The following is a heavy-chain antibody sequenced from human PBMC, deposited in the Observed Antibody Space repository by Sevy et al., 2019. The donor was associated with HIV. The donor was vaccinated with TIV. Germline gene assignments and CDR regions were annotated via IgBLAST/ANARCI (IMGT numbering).Heavy chain of an antibody. CDR1: EFTFSSYG. D-gene: IGHD6-19*01. CDR2: ISASGGST. J-gene: IGHJ4*02. Sequence: GGSLRVSCAASEFTFSSYGMSWVRQAPGKGLEWVSGISASGGSTYYADSVKGRFTISRDNSKNTVYLQMNSLRAEDTAVYYCAKEGGSGWYGDWGQGTLVTVSS. V-gene: IGHV3-23*01. CDR3: AKEGGSGWYGD.